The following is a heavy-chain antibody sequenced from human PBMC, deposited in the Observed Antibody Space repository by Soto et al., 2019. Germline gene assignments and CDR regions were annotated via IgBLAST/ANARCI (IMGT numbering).Heavy chain of an antibody. V-gene: IGHV3-30*18. D-gene: IGHD6-19*01. CDR2: ISSHGRHQ. J-gene: IGHJ4*02. CDR1: GFNFGNFA. CDR3: AQDLGSSVWEYFDH. Sequence: QLVESGGGMVPPGKSLRLSCTGSGFNFGNFAVHGVRQTPVKGLEWVAVISSHGRHQYYSDSVKGRFTISRDNSNNTVPLQLSSLRLEYTAVYYCAQDLGSSVWEYFDHWGQGTLVTVSS.